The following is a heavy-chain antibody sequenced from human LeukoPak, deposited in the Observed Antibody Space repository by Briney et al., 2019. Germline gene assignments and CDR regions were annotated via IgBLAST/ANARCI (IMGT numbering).Heavy chain of an antibody. Sequence: GGSLRLSCAASGFTVSNSYMSWVRQAPGKGLEWVSIIYSDGATYYADSVKGRFTISRDNSKNTLYLQMNSLRAEDTAVYYCARARWYLGYWGQGALVTVSS. D-gene: IGHD4-23*01. CDR2: IYSDGAT. J-gene: IGHJ4*02. V-gene: IGHV3-53*01. CDR3: ARARWYLGY. CDR1: GFTVSNSY.